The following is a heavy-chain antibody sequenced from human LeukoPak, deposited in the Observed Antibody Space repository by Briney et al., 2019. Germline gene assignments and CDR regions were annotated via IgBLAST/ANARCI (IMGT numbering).Heavy chain of an antibody. CDR1: GFSFSNYW. Sequence: GGSLRLSCVASGFSFSNYWMHWVRQVPGKGLVWVSRIKSDGSTTSFADSVKGRFTISRDNAKNTLYLQMDSLRAEDTAVYYCARDVSCSTSCYYYFDYWGQGTLVTVSS. V-gene: IGHV3-74*01. D-gene: IGHD2-2*01. CDR3: ARDVSCSTSCYYYFDY. J-gene: IGHJ4*02. CDR2: IKSDGSTT.